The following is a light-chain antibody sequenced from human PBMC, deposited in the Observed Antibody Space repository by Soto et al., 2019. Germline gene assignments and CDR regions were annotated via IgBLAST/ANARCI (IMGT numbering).Light chain of an antibody. J-gene: IGLJ2*01. Sequence: QAVVTQPAPVSGAPGQSITISCTGTSSDVGKYTFVSWYGQHPGKAPKLIIFEVNKRPSGVSNRFSGSKSGNTASLTISGLQAEDEANYYCCLYGGSNNYVVFGGGTKLTVL. CDR2: EVN. V-gene: IGLV2-23*02. CDR3: CLYGGSNNYVV. CDR1: SSDVGKYTF.